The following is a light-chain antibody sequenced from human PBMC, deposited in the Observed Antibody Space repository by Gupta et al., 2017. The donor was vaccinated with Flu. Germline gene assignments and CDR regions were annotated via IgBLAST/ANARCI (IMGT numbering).Light chain of an antibody. Sequence: EIVLTQSPATLSVSPGERATLSCRASQTISSNLAWYQQKPGQAPRLLIYGASTRATGIPARFSGSGSGTEFTLTISSLQSEDFVVYYCQQYNNGPPYSFGQGTKLEIK. CDR2: GAS. V-gene: IGKV3-15*01. CDR1: QTISSN. CDR3: QQYNNGPPYS. J-gene: IGKJ2*03.